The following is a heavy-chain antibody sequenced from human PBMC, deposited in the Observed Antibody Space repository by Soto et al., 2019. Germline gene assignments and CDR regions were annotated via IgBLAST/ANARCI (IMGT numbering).Heavy chain of an antibody. CDR2: ISGSGDYT. Sequence: EVQLLESGGTLVQRGGSLRLSCAASGFTFSSYAMSWVRQAPGKGLEWVSAISGSGDYTYYAESLRGRFTISRDNSKNTLSLQVNTLGADDTAVYYCVRWGYSVNVFTPPSGYYFFYGVDVWGQGTTVTVSS. D-gene: IGHD5-12*01. CDR3: VRWGYSVNVFTPPSGYYFFYGVDV. J-gene: IGHJ6*02. CDR1: GFTFSSYA. V-gene: IGHV3-23*01.